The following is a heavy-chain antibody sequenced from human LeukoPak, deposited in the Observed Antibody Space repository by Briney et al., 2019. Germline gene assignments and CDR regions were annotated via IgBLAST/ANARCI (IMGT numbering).Heavy chain of an antibody. V-gene: IGHV3-23*01. Sequence: GGSLRLSCAASGFTFSSYAMSWVRQAPGKGLEWVSAISGSGGSTYYADSVKGRFTISRDNSKNTLYLQMNSLRAEDTAVYYCAKSVRVSSSSWVDYWGQGTLVTASS. D-gene: IGHD6-6*01. CDR3: AKSVRVSSSSWVDY. J-gene: IGHJ4*02. CDR1: GFTFSSYA. CDR2: ISGSGGST.